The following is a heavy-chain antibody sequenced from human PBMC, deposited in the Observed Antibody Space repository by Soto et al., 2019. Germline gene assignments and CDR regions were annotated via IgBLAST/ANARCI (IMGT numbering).Heavy chain of an antibody. Sequence: GASVKVTCKAPGVTFSSCAISWVRQAPGQGLEWMGGIIPIFGTANYAQKFQGRVTITADESTSTAYMELSSLRSEDTAVYYCASASAYTAYYFDYWGQGTLVTVSS. CDR1: GVTFSSCA. V-gene: IGHV1-69*13. D-gene: IGHD4-4*01. CDR2: IIPIFGTA. CDR3: ASASAYTAYYFDY. J-gene: IGHJ4*02.